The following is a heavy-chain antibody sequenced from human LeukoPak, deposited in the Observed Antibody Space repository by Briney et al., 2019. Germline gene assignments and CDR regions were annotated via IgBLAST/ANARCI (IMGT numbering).Heavy chain of an antibody. CDR1: GFTFSTYS. Sequence: GGSLRLSCAASGFTFSTYSMSWVRQAPGKGLEWVSAIDGGSASIYYADSVKGRFTISRDNSKNTLYLQMNSLRAEDTAVYYCAKRGDGPKYDYWGQGTLVTVSS. CDR3: AKRGDGPKYDY. D-gene: IGHD5-24*01. J-gene: IGHJ4*02. CDR2: IDGGSASI. V-gene: IGHV3-23*01.